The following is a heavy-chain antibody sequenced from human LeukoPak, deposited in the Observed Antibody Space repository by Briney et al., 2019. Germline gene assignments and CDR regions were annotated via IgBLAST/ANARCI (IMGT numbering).Heavy chain of an antibody. J-gene: IGHJ4*02. Sequence: GRSLRLSCAASGFTFSNYDMHWVRQAPGKGLEWVAVISYDGTNKYYADSVKGRFTISRDNSKSTLYLQMNSLRAEDTAVYYCAKENDFVYWGQGTLVTVSS. V-gene: IGHV3-30*18. CDR3: AKENDFVY. CDR1: GFTFSNYD. CDR2: ISYDGTNK. D-gene: IGHD3-3*01.